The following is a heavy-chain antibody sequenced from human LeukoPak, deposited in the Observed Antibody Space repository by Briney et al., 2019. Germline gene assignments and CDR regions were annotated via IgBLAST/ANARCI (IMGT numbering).Heavy chain of an antibody. V-gene: IGHV4-59*01. CDR2: IYYSGSA. CDR3: ARAGGVKTAALDLDY. J-gene: IGHJ4*02. CDR1: GGSISDYS. Sequence: SETLSLTCTVSGGSISDYSRSWIRQPPGKGLEWIGNIYYSGSANHNPSLKSRVTISRDTSKNQFSLKLTSVTTADTAVYYCARAGGVKTAALDLDYWGQGTLVTVSS. D-gene: IGHD6-25*01.